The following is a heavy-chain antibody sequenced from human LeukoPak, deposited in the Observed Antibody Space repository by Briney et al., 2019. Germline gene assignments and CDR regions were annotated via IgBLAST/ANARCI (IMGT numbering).Heavy chain of an antibody. CDR1: GFTFSSYA. CDR2: ISYDGSNK. V-gene: IGHV3-30-3*01. CDR3: ARESNADNWFDP. Sequence: PGGSLRLSCAASGFTFSSYAMHWVRQAPGKGLEWVAVISYDGSNKYYADSVKGRFTISRDNSKNTLYLQMNSLRAEDTAVYYCARESNADNWFDPWGQGTLVTVSS. J-gene: IGHJ5*02.